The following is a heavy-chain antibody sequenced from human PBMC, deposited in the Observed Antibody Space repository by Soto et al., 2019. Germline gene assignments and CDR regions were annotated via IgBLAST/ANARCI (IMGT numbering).Heavy chain of an antibody. CDR2: IIPIFGTA. Sequence: SVKVSCKASGGTFSSYAISWVRQAPGQGLEWMGGIIPIFGTANYAQKFQGRVTITADESTSTAYMGLSSLRSEDTAVYYCASAIVVVTATRAFDIWGQGTMVTVSS. J-gene: IGHJ3*02. CDR3: ASAIVVVTATRAFDI. V-gene: IGHV1-69*13. CDR1: GGTFSSYA. D-gene: IGHD2-21*02.